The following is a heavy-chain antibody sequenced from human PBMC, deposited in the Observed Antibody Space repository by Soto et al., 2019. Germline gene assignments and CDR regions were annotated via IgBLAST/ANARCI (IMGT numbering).Heavy chain of an antibody. J-gene: IGHJ2*01. CDR1: GFTFSNLV. CDR3: AKGVGYGGAQHFDL. Sequence: EVQLLESGGDLVQPRGSLTLSCAASGFTFSNLVMSWVRQAPGQGLEWVSSISGSGGSTYYAGSVKGRFTISRDDSKNTLYLQVNSLRAEDTAVYYCAKGVGYGGAQHFDLWGRGTLVTVSS. V-gene: IGHV3-23*01. D-gene: IGHD4-17*01. CDR2: ISGSGGST.